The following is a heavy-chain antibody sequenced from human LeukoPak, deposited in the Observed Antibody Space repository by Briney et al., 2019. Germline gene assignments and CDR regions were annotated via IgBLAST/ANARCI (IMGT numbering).Heavy chain of an antibody. CDR3: ARGRSYYGSGSSLFDY. D-gene: IGHD3-10*01. V-gene: IGHV1-2*02. CDR2: INPNSGGT. CDR1: GYTFTGYD. J-gene: IGHJ4*02. Sequence: GASVKVSCKASGYTFTGYDMHGVRQAPGQGLEGRGWINPNSGGTNYAQKFQGRVTMTRDTSTSTASMELSRLRSDDTDVYYCARGRSYYGSGSSLFDYWGQGTLVTVSS.